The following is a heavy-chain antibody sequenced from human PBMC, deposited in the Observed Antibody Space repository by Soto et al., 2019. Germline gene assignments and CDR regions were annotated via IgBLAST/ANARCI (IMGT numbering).Heavy chain of an antibody. V-gene: IGHV3-23*01. CDR3: AKDPEYSSSFIFDY. CDR1: GFPFSGYS. D-gene: IGHD6-6*01. J-gene: IGHJ4*02. CDR2: ISGSGGST. Sequence: GGSLSLSCSAAGFPFSGYSMSWVRQAPGKGLEWVSAISGSGGSTYYADSVKGRFTISRDNSKNTLYLQMNSLRAEDTAVYYCAKDPEYSSSFIFDYWGQGTLVTVSS.